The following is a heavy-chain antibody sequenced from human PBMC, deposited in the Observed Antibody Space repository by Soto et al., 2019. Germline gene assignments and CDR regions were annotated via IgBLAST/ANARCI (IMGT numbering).Heavy chain of an antibody. CDR2: VYYSGST. V-gene: IGHV4-39*07. J-gene: IGHJ6*02. Sequence: PSETLSLTCTVSGGSVSSTTYYWVWIRQPPGKGLEWIGSVYYSGSTYYNPSLNSRVTISVDTSKNQFSLKLRSVTAADTAVYFCARVGGGTYKFGMDVWGQGTTVTVSS. CDR1: GGSVSSTTYY. CDR3: ARVGGGTYKFGMDV. D-gene: IGHD1-1*01.